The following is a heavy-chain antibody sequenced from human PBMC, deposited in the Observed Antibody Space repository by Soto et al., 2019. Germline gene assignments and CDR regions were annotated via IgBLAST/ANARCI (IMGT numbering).Heavy chain of an antibody. V-gene: IGHV3-30-3*01. D-gene: IGHD5-12*01. CDR2: ISYDGSNK. CDR3: ARDRSESGYDSGNFAS. CDR1: GFTFSSYA. Sequence: GGSLRLSCAASGFTFSSYAMHWVRQAPGKGLEWVAVISYDGSNKYYADSVRGRFTISRDNSKNTLYLQMNSLRAEDTAVFYWARDRSESGYDSGNFASWGQGTLVTVSS. J-gene: IGHJ4*02.